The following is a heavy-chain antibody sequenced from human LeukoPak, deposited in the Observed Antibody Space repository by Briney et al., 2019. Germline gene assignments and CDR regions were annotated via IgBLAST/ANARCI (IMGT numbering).Heavy chain of an antibody. J-gene: IGHJ3*02. CDR3: VRVGRNYDSSGYYYDAFDI. Sequence: GGSLRLSCAASGFTFSDYYMSWIRQAPGKGLEWVSYISSSISYTNYADSVKGRFTISRDNAKNSLYLQMNSLRAEDTAVYYCVRVGRNYDSSGYYYDAFDIWGQGTMVTVSS. CDR1: GFTFSDYY. CDR2: ISSSISYT. D-gene: IGHD3-22*01. V-gene: IGHV3-11*05.